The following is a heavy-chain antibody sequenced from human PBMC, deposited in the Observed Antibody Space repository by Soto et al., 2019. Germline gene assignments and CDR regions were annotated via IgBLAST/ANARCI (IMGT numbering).Heavy chain of an antibody. D-gene: IGHD1-1*01. J-gene: IGHJ4*02. CDR1: GFSLSSSGVG. Sequence: QITLNESVPTLVKPTQTLTLTCTFSGFSLSSSGVGVGWIRQPPGKAPEWLAFNDWDDDNRYSPSLKSRLTVIKDTSKNLVILIMTNMDPADTGTYYCAHGRGGSDWNGGSFDYWGQGTLVAVSS. V-gene: IGHV2-5*02. CDR3: AHGRGGSDWNGGSFDY. CDR2: NDWDDDN.